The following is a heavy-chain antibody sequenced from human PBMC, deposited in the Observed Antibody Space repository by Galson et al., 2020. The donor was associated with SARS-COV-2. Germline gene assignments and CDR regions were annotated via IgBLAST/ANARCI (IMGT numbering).Heavy chain of an antibody. V-gene: IGHV4-4*02. Sequence: SETLSLTCALSGASISSANWWTGIRQPTGKGTGGGGEISHRGRTSYKPSLTSRLTLSVDASSNQFSLKLISVTAAYTAVYYCASVPVGCSRTSGYLGDWGQGILVAVS. D-gene: IGHD2-2*01. CDR1: GASISSANW. J-gene: IGHJ1*01. CDR2: ISHRGRT. CDR3: ASVPVGCSRTSGYLGD.